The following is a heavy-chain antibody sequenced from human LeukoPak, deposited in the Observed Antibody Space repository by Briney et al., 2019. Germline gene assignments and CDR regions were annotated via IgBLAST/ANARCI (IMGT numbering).Heavy chain of an antibody. CDR2: INPNSGGT. V-gene: IGHV1-2*04. CDR3: ARGLGYCSGGSCYWGDYYGMDV. J-gene: IGHJ6*04. Sequence: GASVKVSCKASGYTFNDYYMHWVRQAPGQGLEWMGWINPNSGGTNYAQKFQGWVTITRDTSISTAYLELSRLRSDDTAVDYCARGLGYCSGGSCYWGDYYGMDVWGKGTTVTVSS. CDR1: GYTFNDYY. D-gene: IGHD2-15*01.